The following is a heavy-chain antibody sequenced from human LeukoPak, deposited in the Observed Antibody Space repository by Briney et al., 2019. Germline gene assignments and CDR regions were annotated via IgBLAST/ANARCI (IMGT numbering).Heavy chain of an antibody. V-gene: IGHV3-11*04. J-gene: IGHJ4*02. CDR2: IGTSGNDL. CDR1: GFTFGDYY. D-gene: IGHD2-15*01. Sequence: GGSLRLSCTASGFTFGDYYMTWIRQAPGKGLEWISYIGTSGNDLYYADSVKGRFTTSRDDAKNSLYLEMRSLRDEDTAVYYCARDGGLNTNFDYWGQGTLVTVSS. CDR3: ARDGGLNTNFDY.